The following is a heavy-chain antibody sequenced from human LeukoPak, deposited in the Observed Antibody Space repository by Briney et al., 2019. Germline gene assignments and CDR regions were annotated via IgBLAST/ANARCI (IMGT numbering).Heavy chain of an antibody. J-gene: IGHJ4*02. V-gene: IGHV3-33*01. D-gene: IGHD2-15*01. CDR3: ARDFLVGYCSGGSCSPFDY. CDR1: GFTLSSYG. Sequence: GRSLRLSCAASGFTLSSYGMHWVRQAPGKGLEWVAVIWYDGSNKYYADSVKGRFTISRDNSKNTLYLQMNSLRAEDTAVYYCARDFLVGYCSGGSCSPFDYWGQGTLVTVSS. CDR2: IWYDGSNK.